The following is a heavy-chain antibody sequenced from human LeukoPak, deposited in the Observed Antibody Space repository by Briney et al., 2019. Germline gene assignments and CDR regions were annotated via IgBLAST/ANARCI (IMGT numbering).Heavy chain of an antibody. V-gene: IGHV3-21*01. CDR1: GFTFSSYS. D-gene: IGHD5-12*01. CDR3: ARDVGTMGFDY. J-gene: IGHJ4*02. CDR2: ISSSSSYI. Sequence: AGSLRLSCAASGFTFSSYSMNWVRQAPGKGLEWVSSISSSSSYIYYADSVKGRFTISRDNAKNSLYLQMNSLRAEDTAVYYCARDVGTMGFDYWGQGTLVTVSS.